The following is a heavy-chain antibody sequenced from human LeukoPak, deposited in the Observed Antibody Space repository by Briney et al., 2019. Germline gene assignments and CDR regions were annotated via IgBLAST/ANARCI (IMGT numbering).Heavy chain of an antibody. D-gene: IGHD6-19*01. V-gene: IGHV4-4*07. Sequence: SETLSLTCTVSGGSISSYYWSWIRQPAGKGLEWIGRIYTSGSTNYNPSLKSRVTMSVDTSKNQFSLKLSSVTAADTAVYYCARVTRQWLVPLFDYWGQGTLVTVSS. CDR2: IYTSGST. J-gene: IGHJ4*02. CDR3: ARVTRQWLVPLFDY. CDR1: GGSISSYY.